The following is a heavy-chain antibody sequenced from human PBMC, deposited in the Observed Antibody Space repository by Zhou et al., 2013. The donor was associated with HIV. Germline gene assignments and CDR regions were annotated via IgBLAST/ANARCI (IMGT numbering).Heavy chain of an antibody. CDR2: FHRDDGER. D-gene: IGHD1-20*01. V-gene: IGHV1-24*01. J-gene: IGHJ5*02. CDR1: GYTLGQLS. CDR3: ARYPSAYWFDL. Sequence: QVRLVQSGAEVKKPGASVRVACMVSGYTLGQLSINWMRQSPGKGLEWMGHFHRDDGERVSAQKFRDRLTMTTDSSATTVYMELRNLQSDDTAVYYCARYPSAYWFDLWGQGTLVTVSS.